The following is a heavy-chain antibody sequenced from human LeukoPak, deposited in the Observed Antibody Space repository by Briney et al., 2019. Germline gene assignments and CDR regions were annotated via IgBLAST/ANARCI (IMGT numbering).Heavy chain of an antibody. CDR2: IRGSGGST. Sequence: PGGSLRLSCAASGFTFSSYAMSWVRQAPGKGLEWVSAIRGSGGSTYYADSVKGRFTISRDNFKNTLYLQMNSLRAEDTAVYYCAKERVRYCSGGSCYSDPIYDYWGQGTLVTVSS. J-gene: IGHJ4*02. V-gene: IGHV3-23*01. D-gene: IGHD2-15*01. CDR1: GFTFSSYA. CDR3: AKERVRYCSGGSCYSDPIYDY.